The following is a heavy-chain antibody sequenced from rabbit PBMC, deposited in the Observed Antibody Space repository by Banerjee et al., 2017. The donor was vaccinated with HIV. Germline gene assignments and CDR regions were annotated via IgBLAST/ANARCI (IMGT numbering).Heavy chain of an antibody. D-gene: IGHD6-1*01. CDR3: AKGDYGGYGYAFNL. CDR1: GFSFSSANW. Sequence: QSLEESGGDPVKPGASLTLTCTASGFSFSSANWIYWVRQAPGKGLEWIAYIYAGSTGTTGYASWAKGRFTISKTSSTTVTLQGASLTAADTATYFCAKGDYGGYGYAFNLWGPGTLVTVS. J-gene: IGHJ4*01. CDR2: IYAGSTGTT. V-gene: IGHV1S40*01.